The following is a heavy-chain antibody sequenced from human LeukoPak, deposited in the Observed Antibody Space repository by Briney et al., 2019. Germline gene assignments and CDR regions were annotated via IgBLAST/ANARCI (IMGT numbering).Heavy chain of an antibody. CDR1: GGSFSGYY. V-gene: IGHV4-34*01. CDR3: ARVLYSSSWYVY. CDR2: INHSGST. D-gene: IGHD6-13*01. J-gene: IGHJ4*02. Sequence: SETLSLTCAVYGGSFSGYYWSWIRQPPGKGLEWIGEINHSGSTNYNPSLRSRVTISVDTSKNQFSLKLSSVTAADTAVYYCARVLYSSSWYVYWGQGTLVTVSS.